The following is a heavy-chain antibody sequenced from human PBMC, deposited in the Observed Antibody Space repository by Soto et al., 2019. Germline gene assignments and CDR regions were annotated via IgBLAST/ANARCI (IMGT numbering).Heavy chain of an antibody. CDR3: ARTTMIVHD. CDR2: IHNSGST. J-gene: IGHJ4*02. Sequence: SETLSLTCTVSGGSVSSYYWSWIRQPPGKGLQWIGYIHNSGSTNYNHSLKSRVTMSVDASKTRFSLKMTSVTAADTAVYYCARTTMIVHDWGQGTLVTVSS. V-gene: IGHV4-59*02. D-gene: IGHD3-22*01. CDR1: GGSVSSYY.